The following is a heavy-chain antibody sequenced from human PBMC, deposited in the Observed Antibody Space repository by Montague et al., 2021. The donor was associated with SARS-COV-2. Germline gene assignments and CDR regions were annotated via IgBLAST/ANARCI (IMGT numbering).Heavy chain of an antibody. CDR2: IYSGGNT. J-gene: IGHJ6*02. CDR3: ARDPYGMDV. CDR1: GFIVSHNY. Sequence: SLRLSYAASGFIVSHNYMSWVRQAPGKGLEWVSIIYSGGNTYYADSVKGRFTISRDNSKNTLYLQMNSLRAEDTALYYCARDPYGMDVWGQGTTVTVSS. V-gene: IGHV3-66*01.